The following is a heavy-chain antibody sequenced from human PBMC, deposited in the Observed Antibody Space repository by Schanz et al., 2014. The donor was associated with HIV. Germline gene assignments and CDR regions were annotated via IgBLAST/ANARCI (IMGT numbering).Heavy chain of an antibody. V-gene: IGHV3-11*01. J-gene: IGHJ4*02. Sequence: QVQLVESGGGLVKPGGSLRLSCAASGFTFRDYYMSWIRQAPGVGLEWASYISSSSNTINYADSVKGRFTISRDNTKSSLYLQMNSLRAEDTAVYYCARVKGAVDYWGQGTLVTVSS. CDR1: GFTFRDYY. CDR3: ARVKGAVDY. CDR2: ISSSSNTI.